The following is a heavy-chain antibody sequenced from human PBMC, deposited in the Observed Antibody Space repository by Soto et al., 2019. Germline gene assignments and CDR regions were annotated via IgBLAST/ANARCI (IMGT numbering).Heavy chain of an antibody. CDR3: ARDGGVIIPGAIGGGYGLDV. D-gene: IGHD2-2*02. J-gene: IGHJ6*02. Sequence: GGSLRLSCAASGFTFSDYYMSWIRQAPGKGLEWISYISGRNTFTQYADSVKGRFTISRDNAKNSLYLQLNSLTAEDTAVYYRARDGGVIIPGAIGGGYGLDVWGQGTTVTVYS. CDR1: GFTFSDYY. CDR2: ISGRNTFT. V-gene: IGHV3-11*06.